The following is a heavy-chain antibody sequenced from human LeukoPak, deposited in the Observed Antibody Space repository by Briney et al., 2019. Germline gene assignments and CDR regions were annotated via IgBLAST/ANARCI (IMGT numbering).Heavy chain of an antibody. CDR3: AKDILEGAGGNWPAFDI. CDR2: ISWNSGSI. CDR1: GFTFSSYG. Sequence: PGGSLRLSCAASGFTFSSYGMHWVRQAPGKGLEWVSGISWNSGSIGYADSVKGRFTISRDNAKNSLYLQMNSLRAEDTALYYCAKDILEGAGGNWPAFDIWGQGTMVTVSS. D-gene: IGHD4-23*01. J-gene: IGHJ3*02. V-gene: IGHV3-9*01.